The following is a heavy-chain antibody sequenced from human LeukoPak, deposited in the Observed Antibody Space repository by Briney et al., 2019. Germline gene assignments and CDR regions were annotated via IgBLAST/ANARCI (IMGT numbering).Heavy chain of an antibody. CDR3: ARVQAAEDY. CDR2: IKQDGSEK. J-gene: IGHJ4*02. Sequence: GGPLRLTCAASGFTFSSYWMSWVRQAPGKGLEWVANIKQDGSEKYYVDSVRGRFTISRDNAKNSLYLQMNSLRAEDTAVYYCARVQAAEDYWGQGTLVTVS. CDR1: GFTFSSYW. V-gene: IGHV3-7*01. D-gene: IGHD6-13*01.